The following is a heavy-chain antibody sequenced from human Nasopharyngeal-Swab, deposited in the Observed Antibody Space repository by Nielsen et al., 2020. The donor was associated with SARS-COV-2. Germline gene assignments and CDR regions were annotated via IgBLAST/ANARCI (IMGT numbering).Heavy chain of an antibody. V-gene: IGHV3-23*01. D-gene: IGHD6-19*01. CDR1: GFTLTNYA. J-gene: IGHJ4*02. CDR3: AKAHGGGWATEFDS. CDR2: TSTGGGST. Sequence: GESLKISWASSGFTLTNYAMSWVRQAPGKGLEWISETSTGGGSTNYADSVKGRFTSSRDNSKTTLFLQVNSLTAEDTAVYYCAKAHGGGWATEFDSWGQGTLVTVSS.